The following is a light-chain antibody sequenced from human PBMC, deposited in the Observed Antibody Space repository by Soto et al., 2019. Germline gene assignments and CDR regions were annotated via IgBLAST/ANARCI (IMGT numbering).Light chain of an antibody. CDR2: EVS. V-gene: IGLV2-8*01. CDR3: SSYAGSNWV. Sequence: QSVLTQPPSASGSPGQSVTMSCTGTSSDVGAYNYVSWYQQHPGKAPKLMISEVSKRPSGVPDRFSGSKSGNTASLTVSGLQAEDEADYYCSSYAGSNWVFGGGTKVTVL. CDR1: SSDVGAYNY. J-gene: IGLJ3*02.